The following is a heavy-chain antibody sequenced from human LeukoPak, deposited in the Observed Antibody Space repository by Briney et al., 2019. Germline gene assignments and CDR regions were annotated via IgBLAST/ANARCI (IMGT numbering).Heavy chain of an antibody. CDR3: ARGDSGSHPIDY. V-gene: IGHV1-69*02. J-gene: IGHJ4*02. CDR1: GGTFSSYT. Sequence: ASVKVSCKASGGTFSSYTISWVRQAPGQGLEWMGRIIPILGIANYAQKFQGRVTITADKSTSTAYMELSSLRSEDTAVYYCARGDSGSHPIDYWGQGTLVTVSS. D-gene: IGHD3-10*01. CDR2: IIPILGIA.